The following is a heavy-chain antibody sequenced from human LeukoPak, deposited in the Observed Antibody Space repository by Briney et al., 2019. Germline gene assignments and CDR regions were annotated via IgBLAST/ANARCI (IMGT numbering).Heavy chain of an antibody. Sequence: GGSLRLSCAASGFTFSSYSMNWVRQAPGKGLEWVSYISSSSSTIYYADSVKGRFTISRDNAKNSLYLQMNSLRAEDTAVYYCARDGDKRELHAFDIWGQGTMVTVSS. CDR1: GFTFSSYS. CDR2: ISSSSSTI. V-gene: IGHV3-48*01. J-gene: IGHJ3*02. D-gene: IGHD1-26*01. CDR3: ARDGDKRELHAFDI.